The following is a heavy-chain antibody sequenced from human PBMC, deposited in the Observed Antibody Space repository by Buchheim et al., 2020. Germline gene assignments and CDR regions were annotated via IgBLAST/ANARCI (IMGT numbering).Heavy chain of an antibody. V-gene: IGHV1-69*06. CDR1: GGTFSSAV. CDR3: ARGDDL. Sequence: QLVQSGAEVKRHGSSVKVSCRASGGTFSSAVIGWVRHAPGHGLEWMGGIIPVFGTLNYAQKFQGRLSIAADRSTSTVYMELSSLTSDDTAVYFCARGDDLWGRGTL. CDR2: IIPVFGTL. D-gene: IGHD3-16*01. J-gene: IGHJ2*01.